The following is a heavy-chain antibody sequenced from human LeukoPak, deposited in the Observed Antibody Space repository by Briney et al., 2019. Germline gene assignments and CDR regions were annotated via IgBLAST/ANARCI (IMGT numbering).Heavy chain of an antibody. Sequence: GGSLRLSCVASGFPFSSYWMTWVRQAPGKGLEWVANIKQDGSKKSYVDSVKGQFTISRDNAKNSLYLQMNSLRAEDTAIYYCVTETTEGAKDYWGQGTLVTVSS. V-gene: IGHV3-7*01. CDR1: GFPFSSYW. CDR3: VTETTEGAKDY. CDR2: IKQDGSKK. D-gene: IGHD1-14*01. J-gene: IGHJ4*02.